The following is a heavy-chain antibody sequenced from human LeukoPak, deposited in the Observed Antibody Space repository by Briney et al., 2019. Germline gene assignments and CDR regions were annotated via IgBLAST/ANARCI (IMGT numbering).Heavy chain of an antibody. Sequence: ASVKVSCKASGYIFSMYGISWVRQAPGQGLEWMGWINPNSGGTNYAQKFQGRVTMTRDTSISTAYMELSRLRSDDTAVYYCARGMEPYYYMDVWGKGTTVTVSS. J-gene: IGHJ6*03. CDR2: INPNSGGT. V-gene: IGHV1-2*02. D-gene: IGHD1-26*01. CDR1: GYIFSMYG. CDR3: ARGMEPYYYMDV.